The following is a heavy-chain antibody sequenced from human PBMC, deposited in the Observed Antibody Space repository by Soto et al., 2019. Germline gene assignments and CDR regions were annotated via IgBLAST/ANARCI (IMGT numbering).Heavy chain of an antibody. V-gene: IGHV3-7*03. Sequence: EVQLVASGGGLVQPGGSLRLSCVASGFTFSSYYMMWARQAPGRGLEWLAKIKQDGSEKSYVDSVRGRFTISRDNAKESVYLQMDSLRADDTAVYFCGRLARGAAGGTFWGQGTLVTVSS. CDR2: IKQDGSEK. CDR1: GFTFSSYY. D-gene: IGHD6-13*01. CDR3: GRLARGAAGGTF. J-gene: IGHJ4*02.